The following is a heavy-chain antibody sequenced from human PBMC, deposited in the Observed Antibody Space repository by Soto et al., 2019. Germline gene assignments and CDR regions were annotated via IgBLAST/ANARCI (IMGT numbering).Heavy chain of an antibody. D-gene: IGHD3-9*01. CDR3: ASLYYDILTGYNYYYYMDV. V-gene: IGHV4-59*01. CDR1: GGSMSSYY. J-gene: IGHJ6*03. Sequence: SETLSLTCTGSGGSMSSYYWSWIRQPPGKGLEWIGYIYYSGSTNYNPSLKSRVTISVDTSKNQFSLKLSSVTAADTAVYYCASLYYDILTGYNYYYYMDVWGKGTTVT. CDR2: IYYSGST.